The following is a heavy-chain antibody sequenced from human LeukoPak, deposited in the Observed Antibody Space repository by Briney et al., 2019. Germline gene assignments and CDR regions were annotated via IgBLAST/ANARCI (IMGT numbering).Heavy chain of an antibody. CDR2: ISSGGDIM. CDR1: GLRFSDYY. CDR3: ARASAAGTYLIGWFDP. D-gene: IGHD6-13*01. V-gene: IGHV3-11*04. J-gene: IGHJ5*02. Sequence: GGSLRLSCAASGLRFSDYYVSWIRQAPGKGLQWVSYISSGGDIMHYADSVKGRFTSSRDNAKNSGYLEMNSLRAEDTALYYCARASAAGTYLIGWFDPWGQGTLVTVSS.